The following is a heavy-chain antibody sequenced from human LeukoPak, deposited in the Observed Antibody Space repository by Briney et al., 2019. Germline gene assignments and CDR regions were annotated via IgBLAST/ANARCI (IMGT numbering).Heavy chain of an antibody. V-gene: IGHV1-69*13. CDR2: IIPIFGTA. D-gene: IGHD5-24*01. CDR1: GGTFSSYA. J-gene: IGHJ4*02. CDR3: ARDGVEMATIYY. Sequence: SVKVSCKASGGTFSSYAISWVRQAPGQGLEWMGGIIPIFGTANYTQKFQGRVTITADESTSTAYMELSSLRSEDTAVYYCARDGVEMATIYYWGQGTLVTVSS.